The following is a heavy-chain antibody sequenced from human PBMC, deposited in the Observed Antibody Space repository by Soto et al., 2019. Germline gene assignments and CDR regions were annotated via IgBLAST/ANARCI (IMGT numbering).Heavy chain of an antibody. V-gene: IGHV3-9*01. CDR2: ISWNSGSI. CDR3: AKDGDTAMVTVLLRAFDI. CDR1: GFTFDDYA. Sequence: EVQLVESGGGLVQPGRSLRLSCAASGFTFDDYAMHWVRQAPGKGLEWVSGISWNSGSIGYADSVKGRFTISRDNAKNSLYLQMNSLRAEDTALYYCAKDGDTAMVTVLLRAFDIWGQGTMVTVSS. J-gene: IGHJ3*02. D-gene: IGHD5-18*01.